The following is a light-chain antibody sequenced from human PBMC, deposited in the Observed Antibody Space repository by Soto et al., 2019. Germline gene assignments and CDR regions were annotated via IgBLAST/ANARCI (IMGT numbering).Light chain of an antibody. J-gene: IGKJ1*01. CDR3: QQYNNWPWT. Sequence: EIVMTQSPATLSVSPGERATLSCRASQSVSSNLARYQQKPGQAPRLLIYGASTRATGIPARFSGSGSGTDFTLTISGLQSEDFAVYYCQQYNNWPWTFGQGTKVEIK. CDR1: QSVSSN. V-gene: IGKV3-15*01. CDR2: GAS.